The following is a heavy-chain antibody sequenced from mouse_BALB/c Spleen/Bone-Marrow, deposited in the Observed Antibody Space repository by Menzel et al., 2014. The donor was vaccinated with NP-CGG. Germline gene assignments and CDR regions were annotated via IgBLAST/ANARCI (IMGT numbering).Heavy chain of an antibody. Sequence: EVKLMESGGGLVQPGGSRKLSCAASGFTFSRSEMHWVRQAPEKGLEWVAYISSGSSTIYYADTMKGRFTISRDNPKNTLFLQMTSLRSEDTAMYYCARARSTMITTGAMDYWGQGTSVTVSS. V-gene: IGHV5-17*02. CDR2: ISSGSSTI. CDR3: ARARSTMITTGAMDY. CDR1: GFTFSRSE. D-gene: IGHD2-4*01. J-gene: IGHJ4*01.